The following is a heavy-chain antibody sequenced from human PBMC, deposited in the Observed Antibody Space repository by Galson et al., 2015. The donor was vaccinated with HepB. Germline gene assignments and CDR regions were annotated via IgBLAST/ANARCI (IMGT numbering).Heavy chain of an antibody. J-gene: IGHJ6*02. CDR2: IWYDGSNK. CDR1: GFTFSSYG. V-gene: IGHV3-33*08. Sequence: SLRLSCAASGFTFSSYGVHWVRQAPGKGLEWVAVIWYDGSNKYYADSVKGRFTISRDNSKNTLYLQMNSLRAEDTAVYYCARDPDGGTTVTTPYYYYGMDVWGQGTTVTVSS. D-gene: IGHD4-17*01. CDR3: ARDPDGGTTVTTPYYYYGMDV.